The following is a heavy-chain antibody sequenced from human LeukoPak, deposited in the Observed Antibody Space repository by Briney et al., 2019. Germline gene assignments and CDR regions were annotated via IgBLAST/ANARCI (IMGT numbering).Heavy chain of an antibody. D-gene: IGHD6-6*01. Sequence: PGGSLRLSCAASGLTFSSYAMGWVRQAPGKGLEWVSAISGSGGSTYYADSVKGRFTISRDNSKNTLYLQMNSLRAEDTAVYYCAKDRVPLAARPLHFDYWGQGTLVTVSS. J-gene: IGHJ4*02. V-gene: IGHV3-23*01. CDR2: ISGSGGST. CDR3: AKDRVPLAARPLHFDY. CDR1: GLTFSSYA.